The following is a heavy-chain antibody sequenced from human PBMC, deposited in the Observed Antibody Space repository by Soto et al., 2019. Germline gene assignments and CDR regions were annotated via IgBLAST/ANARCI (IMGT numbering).Heavy chain of an antibody. J-gene: IGHJ4*02. D-gene: IGHD2-8*01. CDR1: GYTFTSYA. V-gene: IGHV1-3*01. Sequence: ASVKVSCKASGYTFTSYAMHWVRQAPGQRLEWMGWINAGNGNTKYSRKFQGRVTITRDTSASTAYMELSSLRSEDTAVYYCARDSRLYCTNGVCPLPYWGQGTLVTVS. CDR2: INAGNGNT. CDR3: ARDSRLYCTNGVCPLPY.